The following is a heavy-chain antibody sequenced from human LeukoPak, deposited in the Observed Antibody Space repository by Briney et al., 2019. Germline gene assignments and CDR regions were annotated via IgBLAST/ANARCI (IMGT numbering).Heavy chain of an antibody. CDR1: GYTFTSYD. Sequence: ASVKVSCKASGYTFTSYDINWVRQATGQGLEWMGWMNPNSGNTGYAQKFQGRVTITRNTSISTAYMELSSLRSEDTAVYYCARVASGSRRGDAFDIWGQGTMVTVSS. J-gene: IGHJ3*02. CDR2: MNPNSGNT. D-gene: IGHD1-26*01. V-gene: IGHV1-8*03. CDR3: ARVASGSRRGDAFDI.